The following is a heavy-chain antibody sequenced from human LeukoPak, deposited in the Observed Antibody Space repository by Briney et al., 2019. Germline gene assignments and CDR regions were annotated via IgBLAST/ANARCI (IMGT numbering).Heavy chain of an antibody. CDR1: GDSVSSNSAA. D-gene: IGHD6-13*01. J-gene: IGHJ5*02. V-gene: IGHV6-1*01. Sequence: SQTLSLTCAISGDSVSSNSAAWNWIRQSPSRGLEWLGRTYYRSKWYNDYAVSVKSRITINPDTSKNQFSLQLNSVTPEDTAVYYCARQTSPGIAEAGPWFDPWGQGTLVTVSS. CDR2: TYYRSKWYN. CDR3: ARQTSPGIAEAGPWFDP.